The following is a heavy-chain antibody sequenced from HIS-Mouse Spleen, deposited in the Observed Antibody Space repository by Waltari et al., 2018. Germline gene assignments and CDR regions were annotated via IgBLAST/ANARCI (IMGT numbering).Heavy chain of an antibody. CDR3: ARVKYSNAFDI. D-gene: IGHD6-6*01. V-gene: IGHV4-59*01. CDR1: VGSISSYY. J-gene: IGHJ3*02. Sequence: QVQLQESGPGLVKPSETLSLTCTVSVGSISSYYWSWIRQPPGKGLEWIGYIYYSGSTNYNPSLKSRVTISVDTSKNQFSLKLSSVTAADTAVYYCARVKYSNAFDIWGQGTMVTVSS. CDR2: IYYSGST.